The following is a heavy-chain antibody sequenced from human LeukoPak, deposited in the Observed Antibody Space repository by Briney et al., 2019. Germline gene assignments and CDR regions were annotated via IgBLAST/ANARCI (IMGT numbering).Heavy chain of an antibody. D-gene: IGHD2-15*01. CDR3: ARRLGYCSGGSCYGSDWSDP. CDR2: IYPGDSDT. J-gene: IGHJ5*02. CDR1: GYSFTSYW. V-gene: IGHV5-51*01. Sequence: GESLKISCKGSGYSFTSYWVGWVRQMPGKGLEWMGIIYPGDSDTRYSPSFQGQVTISADKSISTAYLQWSSLKASDTAMYYCARRLGYCSGGSCYGSDWSDPWGQGTLVTVSS.